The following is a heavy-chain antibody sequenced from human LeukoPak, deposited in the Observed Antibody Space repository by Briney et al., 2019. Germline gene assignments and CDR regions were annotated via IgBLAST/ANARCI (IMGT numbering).Heavy chain of an antibody. CDR2: IKEDGSEK. V-gene: IGHV3-7*05. D-gene: IGHD6-13*01. Sequence: GGSLRLSCAASGFTFGTSWMTWVRQAPGRGLEWVANIKEDGSEKYYVDSLKGRFTISRDNAKNSLYLQMNSLRAEDTAVYYCARLGTGIAAAGTGYFDYWGQGTLVTVSS. CDR3: ARLGTGIAAAGTGYFDY. CDR1: GFTFGTSW. J-gene: IGHJ4*02.